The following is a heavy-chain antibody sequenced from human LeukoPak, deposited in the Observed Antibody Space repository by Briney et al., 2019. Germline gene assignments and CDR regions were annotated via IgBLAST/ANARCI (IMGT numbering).Heavy chain of an antibody. CDR3: ARADYGGNSDKWFDP. D-gene: IGHD4-17*01. V-gene: IGHV4-31*03. CDR1: GGSISSGGYY. J-gene: IGHJ5*02. Sequence: SQTLSLTCTVSGGSISSGGYYWSWLRQHPGKGLEWTGYIYYSGSTYYNPSLKRRVTISVDTSKNQFSLKLSSVTAADTAVYYGARADYGGNSDKWFDPWGQGTLVTVSS. CDR2: IYYSGST.